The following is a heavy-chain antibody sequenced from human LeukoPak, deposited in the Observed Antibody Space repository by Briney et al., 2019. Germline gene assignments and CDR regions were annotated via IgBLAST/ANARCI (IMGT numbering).Heavy chain of an antibody. Sequence: SETLPLTCTVSGGSISSYYWSWIRQPPGKGLEWIGYIYYSGSTNYNPSLKSRVTISVDTSKNQFSLKLSSVTAADTAVYYCARESGYDFLAFDIWGQGTMVTVSS. D-gene: IGHD5-12*01. J-gene: IGHJ3*02. CDR1: GGSISSYY. V-gene: IGHV4-59*01. CDR2: IYYSGST. CDR3: ARESGYDFLAFDI.